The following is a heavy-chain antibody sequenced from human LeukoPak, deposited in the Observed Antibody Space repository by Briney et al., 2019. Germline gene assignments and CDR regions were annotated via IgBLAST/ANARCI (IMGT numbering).Heavy chain of an antibody. J-gene: IGHJ3*02. Sequence: SETLSLTCTVSGCSISSYYWSWIRQPPGKGLEWIGYIYYSGSTNYNPSLKSRVTISVDTSKNQFSLKLSSVTAADTAVYYCARVSLAGGVIVTPAFDIWGQGTMVTVSS. D-gene: IGHD3-16*02. V-gene: IGHV4-59*01. CDR1: GCSISSYY. CDR2: IYYSGST. CDR3: ARVSLAGGVIVTPAFDI.